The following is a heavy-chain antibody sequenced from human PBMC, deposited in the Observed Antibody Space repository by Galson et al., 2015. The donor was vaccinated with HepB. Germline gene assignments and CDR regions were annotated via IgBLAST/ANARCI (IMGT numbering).Heavy chain of an antibody. CDR1: GFTFSSYA. CDR3: AKDAPWDYYGSGGGDY. V-gene: IGHV3-23*01. CDR2: ISGSGGST. Sequence: SLRLSCAASGFTFSSYAMSWVRQAPGKGLEWVSAISGSGGSTYYADSVKGRFTISRDNSKNTLYLQMNSLRAEDTAVYYCAKDAPWDYYGSGGGDYWGQGTLVTVSS. J-gene: IGHJ4*02. D-gene: IGHD3-10*01.